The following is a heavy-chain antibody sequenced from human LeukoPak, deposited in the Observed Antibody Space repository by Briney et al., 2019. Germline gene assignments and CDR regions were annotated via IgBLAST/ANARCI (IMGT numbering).Heavy chain of an antibody. J-gene: IGHJ2*01. V-gene: IGHV1-2*02. CDR2: INPNSGGT. D-gene: IGHD3-9*01. CDR1: GYTFTSYA. CDR3: ARAAGGLRYFDWLSLTL. Sequence: ASVKVSCKASGYTFTSYAMNWVRQAPGQGLEWMGWINPNSGGTNYAQKFQGRVTMTRDTSISTAYMELSRLRSDDTAVYYCARAAGGLRYFDWLSLTLWGRGTLVTVSS.